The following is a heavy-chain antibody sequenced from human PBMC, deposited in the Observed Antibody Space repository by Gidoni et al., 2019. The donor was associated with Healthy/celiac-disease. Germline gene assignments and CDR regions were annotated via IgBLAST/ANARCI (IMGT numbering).Heavy chain of an antibody. V-gene: IGHV3-15*01. J-gene: IGHJ4*02. D-gene: IGHD3-3*01. CDR1: GFTFSNAW. CDR3: TTETYYDFWSGYDY. Sequence: EVQLVESGGGLVKPVGSLRLSCAASGFTFSNAWMSWGRQAPGKGLEWVDRIKSKTEGGTTDYAAPVKGRFTSSRDDSKNTLYLKMNSMKTEDTAVYYCTTETYYDFWSGYDYWGQGTLVTVSS. CDR2: IKSKTEGGTT.